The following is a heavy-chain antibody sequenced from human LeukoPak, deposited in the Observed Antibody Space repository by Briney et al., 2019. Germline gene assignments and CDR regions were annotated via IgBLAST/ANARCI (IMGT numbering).Heavy chain of an antibody. CDR3: ARMHDRSGYYYPFDY. CDR1: GGSISSGDYY. CDR2: IYYSGST. J-gene: IGHJ4*02. Sequence: PSETLSLTCTVSGGSISSGDYYWSWIRQPPGKGLEWIGYIYYSGSTYYNPSLKSRVTISVDTSKNQFSLKLSSVTAADTAVYYCARMHDRSGYYYPFDYWGQGTLVTVSS. V-gene: IGHV4-30-4*08. D-gene: IGHD3-22*01.